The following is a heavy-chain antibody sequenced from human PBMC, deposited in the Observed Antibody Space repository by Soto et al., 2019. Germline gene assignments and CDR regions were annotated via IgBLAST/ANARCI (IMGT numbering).Heavy chain of an antibody. CDR3: AGDGEMSPSDVALDY. Sequence: QVQLVESGGGVVQPGRSLRLSCAASGFTFISYAMHWVRQAPGKGLAWVAVISYDGSSKYYSDSVKVRFTISIDNSKNQLYLQMNSLGADDTAVYYCAGDGEMSPSDVALDYWGQGTLVTVSS. CDR2: ISYDGSSK. J-gene: IGHJ4*02. V-gene: IGHV3-30-3*01. CDR1: GFTFISYA. D-gene: IGHD3-3*01.